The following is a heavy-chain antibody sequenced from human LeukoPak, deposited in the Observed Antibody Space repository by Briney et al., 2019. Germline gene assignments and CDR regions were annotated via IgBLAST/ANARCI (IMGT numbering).Heavy chain of an antibody. CDR2: ISGSGGST. Sequence: GGSLRLSCAASGFTFSNSAMSWVRQAPGKGLEWVSAISGSGGSTYYADSVKGRFTISRDNSKNTLYLQMNSLRAEDTAVYYCATTHSYYYYMDVWGKGTTVTVSS. V-gene: IGHV3-23*01. J-gene: IGHJ6*03. CDR3: ATTHSYYYYMDV. CDR1: GFTFSNSA.